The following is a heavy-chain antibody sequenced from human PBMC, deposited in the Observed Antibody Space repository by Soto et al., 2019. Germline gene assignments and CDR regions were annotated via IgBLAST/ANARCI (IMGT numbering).Heavy chain of an antibody. V-gene: IGHV3-11*06. CDR3: ARESPSFTYYYDSRESFDY. CDR1: GFTFSDYY. J-gene: IGHJ4*02. D-gene: IGHD3-22*01. Sequence: PGGSLRLSCAASGFTFSDYYMSWIRQAPGKGLEWVSYISSSSSYTNYADSVKGRFTISRDNAKNSLYLQMNSLRAEDTAVYYCARESPSFTYYYDSRESFDYWGQGTLVTVSS. CDR2: ISSSSSYT.